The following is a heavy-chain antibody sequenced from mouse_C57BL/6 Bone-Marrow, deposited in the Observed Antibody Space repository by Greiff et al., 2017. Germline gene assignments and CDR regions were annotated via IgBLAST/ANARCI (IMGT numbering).Heavy chain of an antibody. V-gene: IGHV2-2*01. D-gene: IGHD2-4*01. Sequence: QVQLQQSGPGLVQPSQSLSITCTVSGFSLTSYGVHWVRQSPGKGLEWLGVIWSGGSTDYNAAFISRLGNSKDNSKSQVFFKMNSLQADDTAIYCCARGYDYDDFDYWGQGSTLTVSS. J-gene: IGHJ2*01. CDR3: ARGYDYDDFDY. CDR2: IWSGGST. CDR1: GFSLTSYG.